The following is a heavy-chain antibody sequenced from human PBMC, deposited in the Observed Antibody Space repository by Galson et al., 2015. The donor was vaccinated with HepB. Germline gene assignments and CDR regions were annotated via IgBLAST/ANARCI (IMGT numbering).Heavy chain of an antibody. D-gene: IGHD3-3*01. CDR3: ARLPHYDFWSGSIIRGYYYYMDV. V-gene: IGHV6-1*01. CDR1: GDSVSSNSAA. Sequence: CAISGDSVSSNSAAWNRIRQSPSRGLEWLGRTYYRSKWYNDYAVSVKSRITINPDTSKNQFSLQLNSVTPEDTAVYYCARLPHYDFWSGSIIRGYYYYMDVWGKGTTVTVSS. J-gene: IGHJ6*03. CDR2: TYYRSKWYN.